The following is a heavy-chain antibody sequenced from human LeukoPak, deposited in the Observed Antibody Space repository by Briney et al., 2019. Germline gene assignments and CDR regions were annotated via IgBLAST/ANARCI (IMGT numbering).Heavy chain of an antibody. V-gene: IGHV4-39*07. CDR2: IYYSGTT. CDR1: GGSISSGSYY. CDR3: GRGGGQYFRILAGWGDDAFDI. D-gene: IGHD3-9*01. J-gene: IGHJ3*02. Sequence: PSETLSLTCTVSGGSISSGSYYWVWIRQPPGKGLEWIGTIYYSGTTYYNPSLKSRVTISVDTSKNQFSLKLTSVTAADTAVYYCGRGGGQYFRILAGWGDDAFDIWGPGTMVTVSS.